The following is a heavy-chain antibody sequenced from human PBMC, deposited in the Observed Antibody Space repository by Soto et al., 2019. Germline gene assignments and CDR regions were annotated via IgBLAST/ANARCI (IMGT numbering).Heavy chain of an antibody. CDR3: AKGRSSGWYTHDAFDI. Sequence: EVQLLESGGGLVQPGGSLRLSCAASGFTFSSYAMSWVRQAPGKGLEWVSGISGSGDSTYYVDSVKGRFTISRDNSKNPVYLQMNSLRAEDTAVYYCAKGRSSGWYTHDAFDIWGQGTMVTVSS. V-gene: IGHV3-23*01. D-gene: IGHD6-19*01. CDR2: ISGSGDST. J-gene: IGHJ3*02. CDR1: GFTFSSYA.